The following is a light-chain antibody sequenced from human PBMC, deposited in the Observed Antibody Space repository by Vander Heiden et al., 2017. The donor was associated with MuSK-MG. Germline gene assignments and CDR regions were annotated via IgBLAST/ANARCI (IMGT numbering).Light chain of an antibody. CDR2: DAS. CDR3: QQRSNWIT. Sequence: LTQSPASLSLSPGERATLSCRASQSVSRYLAWYQQKPGQAPRLLIYDASNRATGIPARFSGSGSGTDFTLTISSLEPEDFAVYYCQQRSNWITFGQGTRLEIK. J-gene: IGKJ5*01. V-gene: IGKV3-11*01. CDR1: QSVSRY.